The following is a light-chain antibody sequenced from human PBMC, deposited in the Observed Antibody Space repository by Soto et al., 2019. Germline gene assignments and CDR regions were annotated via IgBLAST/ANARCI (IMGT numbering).Light chain of an antibody. CDR2: GPN. CDR1: QTITFY. Sequence: DIQMTQSPSSLSAYVGDTVAITCRASQTITFYLNWYQQEPGKPPKLLIYGPNTLQGGVPSRFSAGGSGTDFTLTINNLQPEDFATYYCQQTYTPPFTFGQGTKLQIK. J-gene: IGKJ2*01. CDR3: QQTYTPPFT. V-gene: IGKV1-39*01.